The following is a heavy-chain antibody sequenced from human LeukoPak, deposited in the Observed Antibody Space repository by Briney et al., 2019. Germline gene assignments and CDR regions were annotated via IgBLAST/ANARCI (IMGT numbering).Heavy chain of an antibody. V-gene: IGHV4-61*02. Sequence: SETLSLTCTVSGGSISSDVYYWSWIRQPAGKGLEWIGRIYASGSTTYNSSLKSRVTISIDTSTNQFSLRLTSVTPADTLVYYCAGTRRYCSGGSCYNWFDPWGQGTLVTVSS. CDR1: GGSISSDVYY. D-gene: IGHD2-15*01. CDR2: IYASGST. J-gene: IGHJ5*02. CDR3: AGTRRYCSGGSCYNWFDP.